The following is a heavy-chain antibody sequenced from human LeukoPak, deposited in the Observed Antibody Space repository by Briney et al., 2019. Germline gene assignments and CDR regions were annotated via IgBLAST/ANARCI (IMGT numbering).Heavy chain of an antibody. Sequence: PSETLSPTCTVSGYSISSGYYWGWIRQPPGKGLEWIGSTYHSGSTYYNPSLKSRVTISVDTSKNQFSLKLSSVTAADTAVYYCARGNTIFGVVILYPNNWFDPWGQGTLVTVSS. J-gene: IGHJ5*02. CDR1: GYSISSGYY. V-gene: IGHV4-38-2*02. D-gene: IGHD3-3*01. CDR3: ARGNTIFGVVILYPNNWFDP. CDR2: TYHSGST.